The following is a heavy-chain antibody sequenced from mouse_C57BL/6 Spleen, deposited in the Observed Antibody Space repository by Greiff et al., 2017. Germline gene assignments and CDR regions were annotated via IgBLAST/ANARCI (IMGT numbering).Heavy chain of an antibody. J-gene: IGHJ4*01. CDR2: FYPGSGSI. Sequence: QVQLQQSGAELVKPGASVKLSCKASGYTFTEYTIHWVKQRSGQGLEWIGWFYPGSGSIKYNEKFKDKATLTADKSSSTVYMALSILTSEKSAVYFCAKHEGYYCGSIYYAMDYWGQGTSVTVSS. CDR3: AKHEGYYCGSIYYAMDY. V-gene: IGHV1-62-2*01. CDR1: GYTFTEYT. D-gene: IGHD1-1*01.